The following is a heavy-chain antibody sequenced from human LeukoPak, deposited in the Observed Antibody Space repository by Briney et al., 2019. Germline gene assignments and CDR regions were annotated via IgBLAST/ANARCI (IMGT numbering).Heavy chain of an antibody. CDR2: IYYTGST. J-gene: IGHJ4*02. D-gene: IGHD1-26*01. CDR1: GGSISSYY. V-gene: IGHV4-59*01. CDR3: ARESVAEGNVGTTSFDF. Sequence: SETLSLTCTVSGGSISSYYWNWIRQPPGRGLEWIGYIYYTGSTNYNPSLKSRVTISVDTSKNQFSLRLSSVTAADTAVYYCARESVAEGNVGTTSFDFWGQGTLVTVSS.